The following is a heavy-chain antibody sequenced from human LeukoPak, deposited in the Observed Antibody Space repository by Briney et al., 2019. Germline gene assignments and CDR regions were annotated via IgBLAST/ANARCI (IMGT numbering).Heavy chain of an antibody. Sequence: GGSLRLSCAASGFTFSSYAMHWVRQAPGKGLEWVAVISYDGSNKYYADSVKGRFTISRDNSKNTLYLQMNSLRAEDTAVYYCARHFGYSPGAFDIWGQGTMVTVSS. J-gene: IGHJ3*02. V-gene: IGHV3-30*04. D-gene: IGHD2-21*01. CDR3: ARHFGYSPGAFDI. CDR1: GFTFSSYA. CDR2: ISYDGSNK.